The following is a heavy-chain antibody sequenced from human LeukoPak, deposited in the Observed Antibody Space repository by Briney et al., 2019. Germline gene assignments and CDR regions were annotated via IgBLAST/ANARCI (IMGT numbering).Heavy chain of an antibody. V-gene: IGHV4-59*01. CDR3: ARGRYYYYYGLDV. Sequence: PSETLSLTCNVSGVSISSYYWSWIRQSPGKGLEWIGYIWYTGSTKYNPSLKSRVTISIDMSKNQFSLKLNSVTAADTAVYYCARGRYYYYYGLDVWGQGTTVTVSS. J-gene: IGHJ6*02. CDR1: GVSISSYY. CDR2: IWYTGST.